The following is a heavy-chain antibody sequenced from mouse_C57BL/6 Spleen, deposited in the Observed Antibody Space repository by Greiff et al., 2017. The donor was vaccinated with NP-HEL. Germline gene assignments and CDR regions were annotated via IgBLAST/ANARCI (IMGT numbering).Heavy chain of an antibody. V-gene: IGHV1-80*01. Sequence: QVQLQQSGAELVKPGASVKISCKASGYAFSSYWMNWVKQRPGKGLEWIGQIYPGDGDTNYNGKFKGKATLTADKSSSTAYMQLSSLTSEDSAVYFCASPPTGSYAMDYWGQGTSVTVSS. CDR1: GYAFSSYW. J-gene: IGHJ4*01. D-gene: IGHD4-1*02. CDR3: ASPPTGSYAMDY. CDR2: IYPGDGDT.